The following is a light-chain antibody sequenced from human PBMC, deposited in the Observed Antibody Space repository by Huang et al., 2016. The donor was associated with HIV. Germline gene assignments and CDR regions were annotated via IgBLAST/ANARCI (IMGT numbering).Light chain of an antibody. CDR2: GAS. V-gene: IGKV3-15*01. Sequence: EIVMTQSPATLSLSPGERATLPCRTGQTVSTSLAWYRQKPGQAPRLLIYGASTRATGVPARVRGSGSGTEFTLTISSLQSEDFAVYYCQQYDNWPQTFGQGTKVEIK. CDR1: QTVSTS. J-gene: IGKJ1*01. CDR3: QQYDNWPQT.